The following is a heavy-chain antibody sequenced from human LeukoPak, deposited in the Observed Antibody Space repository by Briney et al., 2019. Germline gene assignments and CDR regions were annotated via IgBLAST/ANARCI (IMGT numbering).Heavy chain of an antibody. CDR2: ISSSSSYI. V-gene: IGHV3-21*01. J-gene: IGHJ3*01. D-gene: IGHD3-10*01. Sequence: GGSLRLSCAASGFTFSSYSMNWVRQAPGKGLEWVSSISSSSSYIYYADSVKGRFTISRDNAKNSLYLQMNSLRAEDTAVYYCARDDVLLGKYAFDVWGQGTMVTVSS. CDR3: ARDDVLLGKYAFDV. CDR1: GFTFSSYS.